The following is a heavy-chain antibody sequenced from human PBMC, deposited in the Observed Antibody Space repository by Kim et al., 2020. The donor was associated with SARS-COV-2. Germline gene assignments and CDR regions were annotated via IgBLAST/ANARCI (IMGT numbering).Heavy chain of an antibody. V-gene: IGHV4-59*13. CDR2: IYYSGST. CDR3: ARHEWFFYFDY. CDR1: GGSISSYY. D-gene: IGHD3-9*01. J-gene: IGHJ4*02. Sequence: SETLSLTCTVSGGSISSYYWSWIRQRPGKGLEWIGYIYYSGSTNYNPSLTSRVTISVDTSKNQFSLKLSSVTAADTAGYYCARHEWFFYFDYWGQGTLVTVSS.